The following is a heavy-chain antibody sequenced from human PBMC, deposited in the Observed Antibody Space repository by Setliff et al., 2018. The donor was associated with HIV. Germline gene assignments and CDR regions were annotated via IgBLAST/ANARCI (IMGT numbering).Heavy chain of an antibody. J-gene: IGHJ4*02. CDR1: GGSISSGSYY. Sequence: PSETLSLTCTVSGGSISSGSYYWSWIRQPAGKGLEWIGHIYTSGSTNYNPSLKIRVTISVDTSKNQFSLKLSSVTAADTAVYYCARDLASFGEFFNYFDYWGQGTLVTVSS. D-gene: IGHD3-10*01. CDR3: ARDLASFGEFFNYFDY. V-gene: IGHV4-61*09. CDR2: IYTSGST.